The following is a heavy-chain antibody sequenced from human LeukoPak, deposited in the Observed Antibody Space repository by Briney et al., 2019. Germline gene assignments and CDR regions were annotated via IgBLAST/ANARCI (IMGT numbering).Heavy chain of an antibody. D-gene: IGHD3-10*01. CDR3: ARDLYYGSGSYSKQYYYYGMDV. CDR2: ISSSSSYI. V-gene: IGHV3-21*01. J-gene: IGHJ6*02. CDR1: GFTFSSYS. Sequence: PGGSLRPSCAASGFTFSSYSMNWVRQAPGKGLEWVSSISSSSSYIYYADSVKGRFTISRDNAKNSLYLQMNSLRAEDTAVYYCARDLYYGSGSYSKQYYYYGMDVWGQGTTVTVSS.